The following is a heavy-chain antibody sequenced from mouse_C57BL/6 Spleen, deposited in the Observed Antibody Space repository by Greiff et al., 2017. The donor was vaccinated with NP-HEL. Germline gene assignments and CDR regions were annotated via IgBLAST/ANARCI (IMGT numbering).Heavy chain of an antibody. D-gene: IGHD1-1*01. J-gene: IGHJ4*01. Sequence: EVKLVESGGGLVKPGGSLKLSCAASGFTFSSYTMSWVRQTPEKRLEWVATISGGGGNTYYPDSVKGRFTISRDNAKNTLYLQMSRLRSEDTAVDYCARQGYYYGSRSYAMDYWGQGTSVTVSS. CDR2: ISGGGGNT. V-gene: IGHV5-9*04. CDR1: GFTFSSYT. CDR3: ARQGYYYGSRSYAMDY.